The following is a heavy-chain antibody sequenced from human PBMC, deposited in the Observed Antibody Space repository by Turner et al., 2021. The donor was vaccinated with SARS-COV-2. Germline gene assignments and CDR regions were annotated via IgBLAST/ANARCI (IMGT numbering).Heavy chain of an antibody. CDR3: ARDLAYCSSTSCPYYYYYGMDV. CDR2: INAGNGNT. J-gene: IGHJ6*02. Sequence: VQLVKSGAEVRKPGASVKVSCKASGYTFTSYAMHWVRQAPGQRLEWMGWINAGNGNTKYSQKFQGRVTITRDTSASTAYMELSSLRSEDTAVYYCARDLAYCSSTSCPYYYYYGMDVWGQGTTVTVSS. V-gene: IGHV1-3*01. CDR1: GYTFTSYA. D-gene: IGHD2-2*01.